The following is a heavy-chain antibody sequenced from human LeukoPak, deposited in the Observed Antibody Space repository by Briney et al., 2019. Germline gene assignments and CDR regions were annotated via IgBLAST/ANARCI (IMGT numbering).Heavy chain of an antibody. CDR1: RFTFSNYG. CDR3: AKHQLSYYDS. J-gene: IGHJ4*02. Sequence: GGSLRLSCVASRFTFSNYGMSWVRQAPGKVLQWVSAITDTGGTTYYADSVKGRFTISRDNSKNTLYLQMNSLRAEDTAVYYCAKHQLSYYDSWGQGTLVTVSS. CDR2: ITDTGGTT. D-gene: IGHD3-22*01. V-gene: IGHV3-23*01.